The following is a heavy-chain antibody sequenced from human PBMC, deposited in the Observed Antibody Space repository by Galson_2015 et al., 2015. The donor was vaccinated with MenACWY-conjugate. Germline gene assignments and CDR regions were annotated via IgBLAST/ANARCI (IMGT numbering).Heavy chain of an antibody. J-gene: IGHJ4*01. CDR1: GFTFSSYA. CDR2: ISGSGGST. Sequence: SLRLSCAASGFTFSSYAMSWVRQAPGKGLEWVSAISGSGGSTYYADSVKGRFTISRDNSKNTLFLQMNSLRAEDTAVYYCAKAVGATMRAPYFDFWGHRTLVTVSS. D-gene: IGHD1-26*01. CDR3: AKAVGATMRAPYFDF. V-gene: IGHV3-23*01.